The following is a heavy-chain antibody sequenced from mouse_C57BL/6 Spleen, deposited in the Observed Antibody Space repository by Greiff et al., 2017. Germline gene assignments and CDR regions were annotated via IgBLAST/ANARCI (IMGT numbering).Heavy chain of an antibody. J-gene: IGHJ2*01. Sequence: EVQRVESEGGLVQPGSSMKLSCTASGFTFSDYYMAWVRQVPEKGLEWVANINYDGSSTYYLDSLKSRFIISRDNAKNILYLQMSSLKSEDTATYYCARAAQAYYFDYWGQGTTLTVSS. CDR3: ARAAQAYYFDY. CDR1: GFTFSDYY. V-gene: IGHV5-16*01. CDR2: INYDGSST. D-gene: IGHD3-2*02.